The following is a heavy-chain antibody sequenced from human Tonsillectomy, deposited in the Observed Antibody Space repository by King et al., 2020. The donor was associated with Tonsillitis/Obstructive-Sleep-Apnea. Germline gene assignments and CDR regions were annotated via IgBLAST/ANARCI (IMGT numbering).Heavy chain of an antibody. CDR3: ARDLGSSHLDY. J-gene: IGHJ4*02. D-gene: IGHD6-6*01. Sequence: QLVQSGAEVKKPGSSVKVSCKASGGTFSSYGISWVRQAPGQGLEWMGGIIPLLDMTNYAQKFRGRVAITADKSTSTVYMELSSLRSDDTAVYYCARDLGSSHLDYWGQGTLVTVSS. CDR1: GGTFSSYG. CDR2: IIPLLDMT. V-gene: IGHV1-69*04.